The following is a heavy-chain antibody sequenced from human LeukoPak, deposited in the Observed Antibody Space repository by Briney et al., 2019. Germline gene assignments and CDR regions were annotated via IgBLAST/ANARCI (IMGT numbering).Heavy chain of an antibody. J-gene: IGHJ3*02. D-gene: IGHD1-26*01. Sequence: EGSLRLSCAASGFTLSNSGMHWVRQAPVKGLEWVAVIWSDGSTKDYADSVKGRFTISSDTSKNTLYLDMNSLRDEDTAVYYCARDSGGSPFDIWGQGTMVTVSS. CDR2: IWSDGSTK. V-gene: IGHV3-33*01. CDR3: ARDSGGSPFDI. CDR1: GFTLSNSG.